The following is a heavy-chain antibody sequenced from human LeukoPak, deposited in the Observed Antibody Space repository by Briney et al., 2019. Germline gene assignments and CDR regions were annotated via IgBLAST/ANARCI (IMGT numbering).Heavy chain of an antibody. CDR3: ARGFKDSSGTGWFDP. CDR1: GGSFSGYY. V-gene: IGHV4-34*01. Sequence: SETLSLTCAVHGGSFSGYYWCWIRHPPGKGLEWIWEINHSASTNYNPPLKSRVTISVDTSKHQFSRMRSSVTAADTAVYYCARGFKDSSGTGWFDPWGQGTLVTVSS. D-gene: IGHD6-19*01. J-gene: IGHJ5*02. CDR2: INHSAST.